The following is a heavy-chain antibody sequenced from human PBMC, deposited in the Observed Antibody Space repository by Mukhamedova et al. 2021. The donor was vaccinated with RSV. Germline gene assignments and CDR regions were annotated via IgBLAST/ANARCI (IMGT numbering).Heavy chain of an antibody. CDR2: IDPSDSYT. J-gene: IGHJ5*02. V-gene: IGHV5-10-1*01. D-gene: IGHD2-2*01. Sequence: GRIDPSDSYTNYSPSFQGHVTISADKSISTAYLQGSSLKASDTAMYYCARQIKYQLLFNLFDPWGQGTLVTVPS. CDR3: ARQIKYQLLFNLFDP.